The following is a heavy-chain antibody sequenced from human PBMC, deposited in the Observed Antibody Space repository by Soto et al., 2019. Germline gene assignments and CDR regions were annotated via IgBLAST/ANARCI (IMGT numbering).Heavy chain of an antibody. CDR1: GFRFSSYA. V-gene: IGHV3-23*01. Sequence: GGSLRLSCAASGFRFSSYAMNWVRQAPGKGLEWVSSVDRSGGTTYYADSVKGRFTISRDNSKNTVYLQINSLRAEDTAVYYCATRNLYDPSGTSYIYYFDFWGQGTPVTVSS. D-gene: IGHD3-22*01. CDR3: ATRNLYDPSGTSYIYYFDF. CDR2: VDRSGGTT. J-gene: IGHJ4*02.